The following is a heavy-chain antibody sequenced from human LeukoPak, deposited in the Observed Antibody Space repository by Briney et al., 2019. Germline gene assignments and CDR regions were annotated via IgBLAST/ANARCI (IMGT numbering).Heavy chain of an antibody. D-gene: IGHD5-24*01. CDR2: ISATGST. V-gene: IGHV4-4*07. CDR3: AGEVRARDGYNYGGSDY. Sequence: SETLSLTCTVSGGSISSYYWPWIRQPAGKGLEWIGRISATGSTNYNPSLKSRVTISIDTSKNQFSLKLSSVTAADTAVYYCAGEVRARDGYNYGGSDYWGQGTLVTVSS. J-gene: IGHJ4*02. CDR1: GGSISSYY.